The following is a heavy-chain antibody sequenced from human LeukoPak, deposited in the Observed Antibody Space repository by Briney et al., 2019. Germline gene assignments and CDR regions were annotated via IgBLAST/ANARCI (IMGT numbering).Heavy chain of an antibody. CDR2: IIPIFGTA. Sequence: ASVKVSCKASVGTFSSYAISWVRQAPGQGLEWMGGIIPIFGTANYAQKFQGRVTITADESTSTAYMELSSLRSEDTAVYYCARDRSGSYSVSWFDPWGQGTLVTVSS. V-gene: IGHV1-69*13. D-gene: IGHD1-26*01. CDR3: ARDRSGSYSVSWFDP. CDR1: VGTFSSYA. J-gene: IGHJ5*02.